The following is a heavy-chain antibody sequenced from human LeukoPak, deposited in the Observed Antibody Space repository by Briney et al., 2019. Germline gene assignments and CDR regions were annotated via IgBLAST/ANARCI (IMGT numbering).Heavy chain of an antibody. D-gene: IGHD6-25*01. CDR3: ARILPLIAA. CDR2: INTDGTST. Sequence: QPGGSLRLSCAASGFTFSSHLMHWVRQAPGKGLVWVSHINTDGTSTDYADSVKGRFTISRDNAKNSLYLQMNSLRAEDTAVYYCARILPLIAAWGQGTLVTVSS. CDR1: GFTFSSHL. J-gene: IGHJ4*02. V-gene: IGHV3-74*01.